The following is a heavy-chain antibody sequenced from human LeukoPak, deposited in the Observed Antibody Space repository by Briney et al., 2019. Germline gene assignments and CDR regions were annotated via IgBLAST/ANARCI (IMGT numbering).Heavy chain of an antibody. Sequence: GGSLRLSCAASGFTFSSYAMSWVRQAPGKGLEWVSAISGSGGSTYHADSVKGRFTISRDNSKNTLYLQMNSLRAEDTAVYYCAKDGIFGVVITFDYWGQGTLVTVSS. CDR3: AKDGIFGVVITFDY. J-gene: IGHJ4*02. CDR1: GFTFSSYA. D-gene: IGHD3-3*01. CDR2: ISGSGGST. V-gene: IGHV3-23*01.